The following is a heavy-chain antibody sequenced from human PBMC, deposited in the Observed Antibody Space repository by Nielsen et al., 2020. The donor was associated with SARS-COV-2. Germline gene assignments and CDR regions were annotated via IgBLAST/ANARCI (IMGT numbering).Heavy chain of an antibody. Sequence: GGSLRLSCAASGFTFSSYSMNWVRQAPGKGLEWVSSISSSSSYIYYADSVKGRFTISRDNAKNSLYLQMNSLRAEDTAVYYCAKGFSGGYYVYFDYWGQGTLVTVSS. D-gene: IGHD3-22*01. V-gene: IGHV3-21*01. J-gene: IGHJ4*02. CDR3: AKGFSGGYYVYFDY. CDR2: ISSSSSYI. CDR1: GFTFSSYS.